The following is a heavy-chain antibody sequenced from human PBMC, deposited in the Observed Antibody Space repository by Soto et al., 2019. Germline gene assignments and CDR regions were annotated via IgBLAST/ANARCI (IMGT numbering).Heavy chain of an antibody. Sequence: QVQLQQWGAGLLKPSETLSLTCAVYGGSFSGYHWSWIRQPPGKGLEWIAEVNQSGSTKYNPSLRSRVTISEDTSKNQFSLKVTSVSAADTAVYYCARAGGQYCSGVFCYSVNFDYWGQGTLVTVSS. V-gene: IGHV4-34*01. CDR2: VNQSGST. CDR1: GGSFSGYH. CDR3: ARAGGQYCSGVFCYSVNFDY. J-gene: IGHJ4*02. D-gene: IGHD2-15*01.